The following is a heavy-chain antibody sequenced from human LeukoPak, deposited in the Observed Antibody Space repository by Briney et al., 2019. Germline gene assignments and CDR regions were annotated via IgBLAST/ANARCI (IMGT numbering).Heavy chain of an antibody. CDR2: IIPIFGTA. J-gene: IGHJ4*02. V-gene: IGHV1-69*06. D-gene: IGHD4-17*01. CDR3: ARAYHYGDYVGYYLDY. CDR1: GGTFSSYA. Sequence: SVKVSCKASGGTFSSYAISWVRQAPGQGLEWMGGIIPIFGTANYAQKFQGRVTITADKSTSTAYMELSRLRSEDTAVYYCARAYHYGDYVGYYLDYWGQGTLVTVSS.